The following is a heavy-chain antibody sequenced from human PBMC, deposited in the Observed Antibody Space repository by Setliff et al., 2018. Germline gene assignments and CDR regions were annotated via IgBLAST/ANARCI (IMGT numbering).Heavy chain of an antibody. V-gene: IGHV1-69*10. CDR1: GGTFSRYA. J-gene: IGHJ4*02. CDR3: ASTWIQHHRGGDGGGY. D-gene: IGHD5-18*01. CDR2: IIPILGIA. Sequence: SVKVSCKASGGTFSRYAISWVRQAPGQGLEWMGGIIPILGIANYAQKFQGRVTITTDESTSTAYMELSSLRSEDTAVYYCASTWIQHHRGGDGGGYWGQGTLVTVSS.